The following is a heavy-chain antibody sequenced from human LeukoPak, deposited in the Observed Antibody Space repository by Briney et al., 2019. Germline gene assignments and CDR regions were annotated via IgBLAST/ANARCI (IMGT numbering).Heavy chain of an antibody. D-gene: IGHD2-2*01. Sequence: PGGSLRLSCAASRFTFSDYYMSWIRQAPGKGLEWVSYISSSGSTIYYADSVKGRFTISRDNAKNSLYLQMNSLRAEDTAVYYCARDWEDIVVVPAAIAGVNWFDPWGQGTLVTVSS. J-gene: IGHJ5*02. CDR1: RFTFSDYY. CDR3: ARDWEDIVVVPAAIAGVNWFDP. V-gene: IGHV3-11*04. CDR2: ISSSGSTI.